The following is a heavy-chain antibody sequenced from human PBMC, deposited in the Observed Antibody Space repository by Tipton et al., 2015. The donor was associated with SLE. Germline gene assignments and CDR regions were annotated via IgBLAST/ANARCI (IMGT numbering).Heavy chain of an antibody. CDR1: GYSISSGYY. D-gene: IGHD2-21*01. CDR3: AIRTGYCGGDCYHRGYFDY. V-gene: IGHV4-38-2*01. Sequence: TLSLTCAVSGYSISSGYYWGWIRQPPGKGLEWIGSIYHSGSTYYNPSLKSRVTISVDTSKNQFSLKLSSVTAADTAVYYCAIRTGYCGGDCYHRGYFDYWGQGTLVTVSS. J-gene: IGHJ4*02. CDR2: IYHSGST.